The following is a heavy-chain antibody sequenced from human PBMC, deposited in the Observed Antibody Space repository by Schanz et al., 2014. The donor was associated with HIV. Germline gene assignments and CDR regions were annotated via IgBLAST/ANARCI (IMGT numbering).Heavy chain of an antibody. Sequence: QVQLVQSGAEVKRPGASVKVSCRTSGFTLTDHYIHWVRQAPGQGLEGIGHFNVMLSKINSAQKFQGRVSMTADPSTNTAYMEMRGLRFEDTAVYYCASGRRSGIGWRMDVWGQGTTVSVSS. CDR2: FNVMLSKI. D-gene: IGHD6-19*01. J-gene: IGHJ6*02. CDR1: GFTLTDHY. CDR3: ASGRRSGIGWRMDV. V-gene: IGHV1-46*01.